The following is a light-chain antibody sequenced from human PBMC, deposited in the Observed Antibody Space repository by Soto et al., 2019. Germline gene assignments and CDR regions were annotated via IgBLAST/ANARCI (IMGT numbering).Light chain of an antibody. CDR3: QQYNTYSSLT. J-gene: IGKJ4*01. Sequence: DIQMTQSPSTLSASVGDRVTITCRASQSISSWLAWYQQKLGRAPRLLIYDASSLESGVPSRFSGSGYGTEFTLTISSLQPHDFATYYCQQYNTYSSLTFGGGTKVEIK. V-gene: IGKV1-5*01. CDR1: QSISSW. CDR2: DAS.